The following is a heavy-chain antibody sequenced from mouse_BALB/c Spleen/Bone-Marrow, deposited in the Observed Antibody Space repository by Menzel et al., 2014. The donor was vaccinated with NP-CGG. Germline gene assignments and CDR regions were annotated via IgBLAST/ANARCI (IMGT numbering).Heavy chain of an antibody. V-gene: IGHV4-1*02. CDR1: GFDFSRYW. Sequence: EVKLQESGGGLVQPGGSLKLSCAASGFDFSRYWMSWVRQAPGKGLQWIGEINPESNTINYTPSLKDKFIISRDNAKNTLYLQMSKVRSEDTALYCCARLGYYGWFAYWGHGTLVTVSA. CDR3: ARLGYYGWFAY. J-gene: IGHJ3*01. D-gene: IGHD2-3*01. CDR2: INPESNTI.